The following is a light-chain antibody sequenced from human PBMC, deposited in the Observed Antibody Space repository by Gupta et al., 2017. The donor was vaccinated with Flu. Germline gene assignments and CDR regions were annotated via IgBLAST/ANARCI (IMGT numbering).Light chain of an antibody. CDR1: SSNIGSNP. Sequence: QSVLPQPPSASGTPGQRFTISCSGSSSNIGSNPVNCYQQLPGTAPKLLIYSNNQRPSGVPDRFSGSKSGTSASLAISGVQSEDEADYYCAAWDDSLDGHVVFGGGTKLTVL. CDR2: SNN. CDR3: AAWDDSLDGHVV. J-gene: IGLJ2*01. V-gene: IGLV1-44*01.